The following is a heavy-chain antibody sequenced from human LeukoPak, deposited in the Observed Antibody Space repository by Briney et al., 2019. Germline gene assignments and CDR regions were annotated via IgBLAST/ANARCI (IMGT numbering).Heavy chain of an antibody. CDR2: ISWNSDDI. Sequence: GGSLRLSCAASGFNFDVYAMHWVRQVPGRGLQWVSGISWNSDDIGYADAVKGRFTISRDNAKNSLYLQMNTLRAEDTAVYYCARDRHKYNYDSGGYPPYWGQGTLVTVSS. D-gene: IGHD3-22*01. CDR3: ARDRHKYNYDSGGYPPY. J-gene: IGHJ4*02. CDR1: GFNFDVYA. V-gene: IGHV3-9*01.